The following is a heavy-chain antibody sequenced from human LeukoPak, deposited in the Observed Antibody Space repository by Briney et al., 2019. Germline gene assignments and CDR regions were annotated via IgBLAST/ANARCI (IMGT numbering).Heavy chain of an antibody. V-gene: IGHV3-30*03. J-gene: IGHJ6*02. Sequence: PGGSLRLSCAASGFTFSSYGMHWVRQAPGKGLEWVAVISYDGSNKYYADSVKGRFTISRDNSKNTLYLQMNSLRAEDTAVYYCARDSSSWYYYYGMDVWGQGTTVTVSS. CDR1: GFTFSSYG. CDR3: ARDSSSWYYYYGMDV. D-gene: IGHD6-13*01. CDR2: ISYDGSNK.